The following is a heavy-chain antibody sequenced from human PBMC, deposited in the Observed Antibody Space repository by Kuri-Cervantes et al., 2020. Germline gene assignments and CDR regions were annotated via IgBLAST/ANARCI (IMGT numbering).Heavy chain of an antibody. V-gene: IGHV1-46*01. D-gene: IGHD6-13*01. Sequence: ASVKVSCKASGYTFTSYGISWVRQAPGQGLEWIGIINPSGGSPSYAHKFQGRVTMTRDTSTSAVYLELSSLRSEDTAVYYCARAPRSPAAAADFDYWGQGTLVTVSS. CDR1: GYTFTSYG. CDR2: INPSGGSP. CDR3: ARAPRSPAAAADFDY. J-gene: IGHJ4*02.